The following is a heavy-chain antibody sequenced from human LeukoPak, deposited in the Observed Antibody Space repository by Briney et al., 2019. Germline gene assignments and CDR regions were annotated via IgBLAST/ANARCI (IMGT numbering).Heavy chain of an antibody. V-gene: IGHV1-2*02. CDR3: VRISGYCSSTRCSSPDF. CDR2: INPSSGGT. CDR1: GYTFNGYY. J-gene: IGHJ4*02. Sequence: ASVKVSCKASGYTFNGYYMHWVRQAPGQGLEWMGWINPSSGGTNFAQKFQGRVTMTRDTSISAAYMELSRLRSDDTAVYYCVRISGYCSSTRCSSPDFWGQGTVVTVSS. D-gene: IGHD2-15*01.